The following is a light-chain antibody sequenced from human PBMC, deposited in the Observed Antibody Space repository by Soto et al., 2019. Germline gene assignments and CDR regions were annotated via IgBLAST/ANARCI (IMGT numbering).Light chain of an antibody. J-gene: IGKJ1*01. Sequence: DIQMTQSPSSLSASEGDRVTITCRASQSISSYLNWYQQKPGKAPKLLIYAASSLQSGVPSRFSGSGSGTDFTLTISSLQPEDFATYYCQQSYSTLRVSWSFGQGTKVEIK. CDR3: QQSYSTLRVSWS. CDR2: AAS. CDR1: QSISSY. V-gene: IGKV1-39*01.